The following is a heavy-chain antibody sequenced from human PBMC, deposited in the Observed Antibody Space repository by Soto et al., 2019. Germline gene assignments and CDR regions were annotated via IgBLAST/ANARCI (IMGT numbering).Heavy chain of an antibody. CDR3: AKDYLDIVVVPAEGRTGDV. V-gene: IGHV3-74*01. J-gene: IGHJ6*04. D-gene: IGHD2-2*03. CDR2: INTNGSST. CDR1: GFTFSNYW. Sequence: PGGSLRLSCAASGFTFSNYWMHWVRQSPGKGLEWVSRINTNGSSTNYADSVKGRFTISRDNSKNTLYLQMNSLRAEDTAVYYCAKDYLDIVVVPAEGRTGDVWGKGTTVTVSS.